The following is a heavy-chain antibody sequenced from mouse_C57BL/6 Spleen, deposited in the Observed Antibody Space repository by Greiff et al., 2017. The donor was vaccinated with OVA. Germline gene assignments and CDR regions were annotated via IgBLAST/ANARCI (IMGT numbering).Heavy chain of an antibody. D-gene: IGHD3-1*01. CDR1: GYTFTSYW. J-gene: IGHJ4*01. CDR2: IYPGSGST. V-gene: IGHV1-55*01. CDR3: ARTRGYVDAMDY. Sequence: QVQLKQPGAELVKPGASVKMSCKASGYTFTSYWITWVKQRPGQGLEWIGDIYPGSGSTNYNEKFKSKATLTVDTSSSTAYMQLSSLTSEDSAVYYCARTRGYVDAMDYWGQGTSVTVSS.